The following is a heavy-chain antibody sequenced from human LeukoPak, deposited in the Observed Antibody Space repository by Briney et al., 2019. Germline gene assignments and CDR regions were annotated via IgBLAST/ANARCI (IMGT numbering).Heavy chain of an antibody. Sequence: GGSLRLSCAASGFTFSSYGMHWVRQAPGKGLEWVAFIRYDGSNEYYADSVKGRFTISRDNSKNTLYLQMNSLRAEDTAVYYCAKDFEGGSYYGPDYWGQGTLVTVSS. CDR3: AKDFEGGSYYGPDY. CDR2: IRYDGSNE. V-gene: IGHV3-30*02. D-gene: IGHD1-26*01. J-gene: IGHJ4*02. CDR1: GFTFSSYG.